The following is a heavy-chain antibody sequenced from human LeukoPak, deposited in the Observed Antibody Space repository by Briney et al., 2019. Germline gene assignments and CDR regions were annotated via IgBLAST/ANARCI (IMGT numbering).Heavy chain of an antibody. CDR1: GYTFTSYG. J-gene: IGHJ4*02. CDR3: ARDGGSYFRDY. D-gene: IGHD1-26*01. Sequence: ASVKFSCRASGYTFTSYGSSWVRQAPVHLLEWMGWISAYNGNTNYAQKLQGRVTMTTDTSTSTAYMELRSLRSDDTAVYYCARDGGSYFRDYWGQGTLVTVSS. V-gene: IGHV1-18*01. CDR2: ISAYNGNT.